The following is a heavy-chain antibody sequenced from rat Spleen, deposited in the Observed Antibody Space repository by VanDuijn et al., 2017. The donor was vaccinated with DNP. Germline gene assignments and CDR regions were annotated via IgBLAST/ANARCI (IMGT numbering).Heavy chain of an antibody. V-gene: IGHV5-19*01. CDR2: IGPRLDLT. CDR3: TRGSSLPGYLDY. J-gene: IGHJ2*01. CDR1: GFTFSDFG. Sequence: EVQLVESGGGLVQPGQSLKLSCAASGFTFSDFGMHWIRQSPAKGLEWVASIGPRLDLTYYRDSVKGRFTISRDNGESSLYLQMNSLWSEDTATYYCTRGSSLPGYLDYWGQGVLVTVSS. D-gene: IGHD1-4*01.